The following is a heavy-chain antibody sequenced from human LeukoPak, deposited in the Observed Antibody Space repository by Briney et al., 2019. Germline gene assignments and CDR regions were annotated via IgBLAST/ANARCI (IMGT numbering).Heavy chain of an antibody. D-gene: IGHD1-7*01. J-gene: IGHJ4*02. V-gene: IGHV3-74*01. Sequence: GGSLRLSCTASGFSFSGHWMHWARQLPGKGLVWVSRISPTGSTTSYADSVKGRFTISRDNSKNTLYLQMNSLRAEDTAVYYCAKTGSTAYFDYWGQGTLVTASS. CDR2: ISPTGSTT. CDR1: GFSFSGHW. CDR3: AKTGSTAYFDY.